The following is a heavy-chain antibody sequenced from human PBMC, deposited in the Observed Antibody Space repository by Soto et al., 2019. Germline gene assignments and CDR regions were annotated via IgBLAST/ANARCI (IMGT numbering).Heavy chain of an antibody. CDR3: VRGVAVAGYTLDN. V-gene: IGHV4-4*07. CDR2: IHSTRGS. CDR1: GDSLDTSY. D-gene: IGHD6-13*01. J-gene: IGHJ4*02. Sequence: SETLSLTCTVSGDSLDTSYWNWIRQPAGERLEWIGRIHSTRGSHYNPSLRSRVSMSIDTSKKQISLELRSVTAADTAVYFCVRGVAVAGYTLDNWGQGILVTVSS.